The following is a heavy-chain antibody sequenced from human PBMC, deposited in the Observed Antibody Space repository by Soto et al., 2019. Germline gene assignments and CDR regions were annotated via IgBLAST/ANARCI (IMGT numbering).Heavy chain of an antibody. D-gene: IGHD1-1*01. J-gene: IGHJ3*02. CDR2: IKQDGSEK. CDR1: GFTFISYW. V-gene: IGHV3-7*01. CDR3: AREMEREGTSDAFDI. Sequence: HPGGSLRLSCAASGFTFISYWMSWVRQAPGKGLEWVANIKQDGSEKYYVDSVKGRFTISRDNAKNSLYLQMNSLRAEDTAVYYCAREMEREGTSDAFDIWGQGTMVTVSS.